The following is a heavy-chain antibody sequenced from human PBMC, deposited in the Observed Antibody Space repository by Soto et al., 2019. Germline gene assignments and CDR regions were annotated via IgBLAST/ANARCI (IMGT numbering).Heavy chain of an antibody. CDR2: INSDGSST. CDR3: VRGGYYYGMDV. V-gene: IGHV3-74*01. CDR1: GFTFINYW. Sequence: GGSLRLSCAASGFTFINYWMYWVRQTPGKGLVWVSRINSDGSSTSYADSVKGRFTISRDNAKNTLYLQMNSLRAEDMAVYYCVRGGYYYGMDVWGQGTTVTVSS. J-gene: IGHJ6*02.